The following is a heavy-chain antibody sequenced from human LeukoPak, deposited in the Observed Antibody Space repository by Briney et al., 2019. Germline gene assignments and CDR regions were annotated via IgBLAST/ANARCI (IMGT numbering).Heavy chain of an antibody. Sequence: GASVKVSCKASGYTFTGYYMHWVRQAPGQGLEWMGWINPNSGGTNYAQKFQGWVTMTRDTSISTAYMELSRLRSDDTAVYYCARVAEWELHLAIDYWGQGTLVTVSS. V-gene: IGHV1-2*04. CDR2: INPNSGGT. D-gene: IGHD1-26*01. CDR3: ARVAEWELHLAIDY. J-gene: IGHJ4*02. CDR1: GYTFTGYY.